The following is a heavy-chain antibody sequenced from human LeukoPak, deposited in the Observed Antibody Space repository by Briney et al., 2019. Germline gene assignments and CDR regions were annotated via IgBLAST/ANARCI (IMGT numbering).Heavy chain of an antibody. V-gene: IGHV3-23*01. CDR2: VADNGDP. CDR1: GLTFRKYA. Sequence: GGSLTLCCGASGLTFRKYAMSWVRQAPGKGLEWVSTVADNGDPYFADSARGRFTISRENSKSTVSLQLNSLRAEDTAVYYCAKAVCSGAGCDRFDYWGQGTLVTVSS. D-gene: IGHD2-15*01. CDR3: AKAVCSGAGCDRFDY. J-gene: IGHJ4*02.